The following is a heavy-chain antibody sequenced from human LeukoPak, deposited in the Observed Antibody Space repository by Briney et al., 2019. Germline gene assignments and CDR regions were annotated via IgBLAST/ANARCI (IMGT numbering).Heavy chain of an antibody. J-gene: IGHJ6*02. Sequence: PSETLSLTCTVSGGSISSYYWSWIRQPAGKGLEWIGRIYTSGSTNYNPSLKSRVTMSVDTSKNQFSLKLSSVTAADTAVYYCARGRRDGYKFHYYYYGMDVWGQGTTVTVSS. CDR1: GGSISSYY. CDR2: IYTSGST. D-gene: IGHD5-24*01. CDR3: ARGRRDGYKFHYYYYGMDV. V-gene: IGHV4-4*07.